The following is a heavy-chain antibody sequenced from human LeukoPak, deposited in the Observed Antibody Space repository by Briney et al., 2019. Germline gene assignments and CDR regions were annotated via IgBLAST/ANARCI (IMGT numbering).Heavy chain of an antibody. J-gene: IGHJ6*02. Sequence: ASVKVSCKASGYTFTSYGISWVRQAPGQGLEWMGWISAYNGNTNYAQKLQGRVTMTTDTSTSTAYMELGSLRSDDTAVYYCARDAPGIAAAGNYYYYGMDVWGQGTTVTVS. CDR3: ARDAPGIAAAGNYYYYGMDV. D-gene: IGHD6-13*01. CDR1: GYTFTSYG. V-gene: IGHV1-18*01. CDR2: ISAYNGNT.